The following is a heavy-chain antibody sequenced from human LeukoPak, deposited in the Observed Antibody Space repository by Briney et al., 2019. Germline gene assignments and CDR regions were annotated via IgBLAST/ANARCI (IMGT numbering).Heavy chain of an antibody. D-gene: IGHD2-2*01. CDR2: IYTSGSI. CDR3: ASQPPYCSSTSCRPGWFDP. CDR1: GGSISSYY. J-gene: IGHJ5*02. Sequence: PSGTLSLTYTVSGGSISSYYWSWIRQPAGKGLEWIGRIYTSGSINYNPSLKSRVTMSVDTSKNQFSLKLSSVTAADTAVYYCASQPPYCSSTSCRPGWFDPWGQGTLVTVSS. V-gene: IGHV4-4*07.